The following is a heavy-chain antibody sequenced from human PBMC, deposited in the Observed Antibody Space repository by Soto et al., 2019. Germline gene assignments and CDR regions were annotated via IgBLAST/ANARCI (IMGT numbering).Heavy chain of an antibody. D-gene: IGHD3-3*01. CDR3: ARGGYDFWSGFPPYFDY. CDR2: IYYSGST. CDR1: GGSISSYY. J-gene: IGHJ4*02. V-gene: IGHV4-59*08. Sequence: PSETLSLTCTVSGGSISSYYWSWIRQPPGKGLEWIGYIYYSGSTNYNPSLKSRVTISVDTSKNQFSLKLSSVTAADTAVYYCARGGYDFWSGFPPYFDYWGQGTLVTVSS.